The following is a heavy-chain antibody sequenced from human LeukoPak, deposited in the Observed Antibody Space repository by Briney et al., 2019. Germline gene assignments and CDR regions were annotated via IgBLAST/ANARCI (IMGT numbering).Heavy chain of an antibody. J-gene: IGHJ3*02. Sequence: SETLSLTCTVSGGSISSGGYYWRWIRQPPGKGLEWIGYIYYSGSTYYNPSLKSRVTISVDTSKNQFSLKLSSVTAADTAVYYCARGTVAAMGAFDIWGQGTMVTVSS. CDR1: GGSISSGGYY. CDR2: IYYSGST. CDR3: ARGTVAAMGAFDI. V-gene: IGHV4-31*03. D-gene: IGHD2-2*01.